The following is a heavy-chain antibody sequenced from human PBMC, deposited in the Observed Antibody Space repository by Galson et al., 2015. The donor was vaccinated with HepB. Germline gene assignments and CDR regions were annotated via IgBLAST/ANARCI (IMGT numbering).Heavy chain of an antibody. V-gene: IGHV3-64*01. J-gene: IGHJ4*02. CDR2: ISSTGGTT. CDR1: GFTFTSYA. D-gene: IGHD3-16*02. Sequence: SLRLSCAASGFTFTSYALHWVRQAPGKGLEYVSGISSTGGTTYYGNSVKDRFTISRDNSKNTLYLQMGSLRNEDTALYYCARGMFGGIIGSYYFDFWGQGTLVTVSS. CDR3: ARGMFGGIIGSYYFDF.